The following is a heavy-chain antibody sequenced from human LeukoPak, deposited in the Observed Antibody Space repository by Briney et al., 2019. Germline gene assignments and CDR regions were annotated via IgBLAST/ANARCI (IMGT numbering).Heavy chain of an antibody. CDR2: ISGSGGST. CDR1: GFTFSSYA. D-gene: IGHD4-17*01. CDR3: AKSRGSTVTNDY. V-gene: IGHV3-23*01. J-gene: IGHJ4*02. Sequence: GGSLSLSCAASGFTFSSYAMSWVRQAPGKGLEWVSAISGSGGSTYYADSVKGRFTISRDNSKNTLYLQMNSLRAEDTAVYYCAKSRGSTVTNDYWGQGTLVTVSS.